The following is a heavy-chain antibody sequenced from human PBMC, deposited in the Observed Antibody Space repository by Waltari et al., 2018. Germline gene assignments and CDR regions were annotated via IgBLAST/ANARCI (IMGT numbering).Heavy chain of an antibody. J-gene: IGHJ4*02. V-gene: IGHV1-69*05. CDR3: ARISRRSSWSDFDY. D-gene: IGHD6-13*01. Sequence: RQAPGQGLEWMGGIIPIFGTANYAQKFQGRVTITTDESTSTAYMELSSLRSEDTAVYYCARISRRSSWSDFDYWGQGTLVTVSS. CDR2: IIPIFGTA.